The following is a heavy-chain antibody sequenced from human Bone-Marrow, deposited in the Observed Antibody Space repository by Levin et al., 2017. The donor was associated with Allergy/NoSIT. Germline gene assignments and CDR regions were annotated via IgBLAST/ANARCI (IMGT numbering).Heavy chain of an antibody. Sequence: PSETLSLTCAVYGGSFSGYYWSWIRQPPGKGLEWIGEINHSGSTNYNPSLKSRVTISVDTSKNQFSLKLSSVTAADTAVYYCARGARDTLYYYYYYMDVWGKGTTVTVSS. CDR2: INHSGST. CDR1: GGSFSGYY. D-gene: IGHD5-18*01. J-gene: IGHJ6*03. CDR3: ARGARDTLYYYYYYMDV. V-gene: IGHV4-34*01.